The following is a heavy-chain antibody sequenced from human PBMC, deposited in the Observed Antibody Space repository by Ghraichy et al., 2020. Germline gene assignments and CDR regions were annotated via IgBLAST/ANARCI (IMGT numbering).Heavy chain of an antibody. D-gene: IGHD4-23*01. CDR1: GFTFSTYG. CDR2: LSQSGGAT. V-gene: IGHV3-23*01. Sequence: GGSLRLSCAATGFTFSTYGMTWVRQAPGKGLEWVSVLSQSGGATYYADSVKGRFTISRDNSKNTLYLQMNSLRAEDTALYYCAKGFGNSGRDSWGQGTLVTASS. J-gene: IGHJ4*02. CDR3: AKGFGNSGRDS.